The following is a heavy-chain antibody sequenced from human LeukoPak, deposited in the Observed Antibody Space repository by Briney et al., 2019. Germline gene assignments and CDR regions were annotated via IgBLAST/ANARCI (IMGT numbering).Heavy chain of an antibody. J-gene: IGHJ4*02. CDR2: ISGSGGSS. CDR3: AKGSSVKPANYDSNGPLDY. D-gene: IGHD3-22*01. Sequence: SGGSLRLSCAASGFTFSSYSMTWVRQAPGKGLEWVSVISGSGGSSFSVDSVKGRFTISRDNSKNTLYLQMNSLRPEDTAVYHCAKGSSVKPANYDSNGPLDYWGQGILVTVSS. V-gene: IGHV3-23*01. CDR1: GFTFSSYS.